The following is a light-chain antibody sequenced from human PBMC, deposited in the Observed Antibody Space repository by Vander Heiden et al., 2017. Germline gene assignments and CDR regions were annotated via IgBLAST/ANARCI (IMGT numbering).Light chain of an antibody. CDR3: QQYYSTPRT. CDR1: QSVLYSSNNKTY. CDR2: WAS. Sequence: DIVMTQSPDSLAVSLVERATVNCKSSQSVLYSSNNKTYLACYQQKPGQPPRLLIYWASTRESGVPDRFSGSGSVTDFTLTIRSLQAEDVAVYYCQQYYSTPRTFGQGTKVEIK. V-gene: IGKV4-1*01. J-gene: IGKJ1*01.